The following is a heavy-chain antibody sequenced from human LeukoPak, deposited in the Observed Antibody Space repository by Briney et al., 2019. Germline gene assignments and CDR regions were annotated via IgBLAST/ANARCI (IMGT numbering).Heavy chain of an antibody. D-gene: IGHD2-21*02. V-gene: IGHV3-30*03. CDR3: ARGQPLLQNWFDP. CDR1: GFTFSSYS. CDR2: ISYDGSNK. J-gene: IGHJ5*02. Sequence: GGSLRLSCAGSGFTFSSYSMNWVRQAPGKGLEWVAVISYDGSNKYYADSVKGRFTISRDNSKNTLYLQMNSLRAEDTAVYYCARGQPLLQNWFDPWGQGTLVTVSS.